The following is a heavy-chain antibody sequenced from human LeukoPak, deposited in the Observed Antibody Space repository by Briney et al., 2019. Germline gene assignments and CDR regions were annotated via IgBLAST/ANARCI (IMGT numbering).Heavy chain of an antibody. D-gene: IGHD6-13*01. V-gene: IGHV4-4*07. CDR1: GGSISSYY. CDR2: IYTSGST. CDR3: ARGKAPSSSSWYGDYYYYYMDV. J-gene: IGHJ6*03. Sequence: NPSETLSLTCTVSGGSISSYYWSWIRQPAGKGLEWIGRIYTSGSTNYNPSLKSRVTMSVDTSKNQFSLKLSSVTAADTAVYYCARGKAPSSSSWYGDYYYYYMDVWGKGTTVTVSS.